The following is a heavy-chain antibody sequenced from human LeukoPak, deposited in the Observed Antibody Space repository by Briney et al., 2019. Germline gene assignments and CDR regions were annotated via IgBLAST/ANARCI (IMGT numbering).Heavy chain of an antibody. CDR3: AKGQLWFGEFSYFDY. CDR1: GFTFSSYD. Sequence: TGGSLRLSCEASGFTFSSYDMNWVRQAPGKGLEWVSVISGSGGSTDYADSVKVRFSISRDNSKNTLYLQMNSLRAEDTAVYYCAKGQLWFGEFSYFDYWGQGTVVTVSS. J-gene: IGHJ4*02. D-gene: IGHD3-10*01. CDR2: ISGSGGST. V-gene: IGHV3-23*01.